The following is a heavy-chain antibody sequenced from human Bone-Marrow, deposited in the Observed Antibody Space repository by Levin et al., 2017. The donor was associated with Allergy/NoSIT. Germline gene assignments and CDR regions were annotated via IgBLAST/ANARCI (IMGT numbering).Heavy chain of an antibody. CDR2: FDPEDGET. Sequence: RASVKVSCKVSGYTLTELSMHWVRQAPGKGLEWMGGFDPEDGETIYAQKFQGRVTMTEDTSTDTAYMELSSLRSEDTAVYYCATDWVLRGYSYGYSNYWGQGTLVTVSS. CDR1: GYTLTELS. D-gene: IGHD5-18*01. CDR3: ATDWVLRGYSYGYSNY. V-gene: IGHV1-24*01. J-gene: IGHJ4*02.